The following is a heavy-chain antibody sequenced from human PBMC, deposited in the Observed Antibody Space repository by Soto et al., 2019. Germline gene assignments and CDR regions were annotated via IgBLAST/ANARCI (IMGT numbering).Heavy chain of an antibody. J-gene: IGHJ5*02. CDR2: ISAYNGNT. D-gene: IGHD2-2*01. CDR3: ARVSNIVVVPAVVSHNWFDP. CDR1: GYSFTIYG. Sequence: ASVKVSCKASGYSFTIYGISWVRQAPGQGLEWMGWISAYNGNTKYAQKFQGRVTMTRDTSTSTAYMELSSLRSEDTAVYYCARVSNIVVVPAVVSHNWFDPWGQGTLVTVSS. V-gene: IGHV1-18*01.